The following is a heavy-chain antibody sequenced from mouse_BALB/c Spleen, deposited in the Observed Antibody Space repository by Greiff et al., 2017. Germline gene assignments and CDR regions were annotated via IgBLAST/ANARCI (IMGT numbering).Heavy chain of an antibody. CDR2: IWGDGST. V-gene: IGHV2-6-7*01. Sequence: QVQLKESGPGLVAPSQSLSITCTVSGFSLTGYGVNWVRQPPGKGLEWLGMIWGDGSTDYNSALKSRLSISKDNSKSQVFLKMNSLQTDDTAMYYCARDRGITLYYYAMDYWGQGTSVTVSS. J-gene: IGHJ4*01. CDR3: ARDRGITLYYYAMDY. CDR1: GFSLTGYG. D-gene: IGHD2-4*01.